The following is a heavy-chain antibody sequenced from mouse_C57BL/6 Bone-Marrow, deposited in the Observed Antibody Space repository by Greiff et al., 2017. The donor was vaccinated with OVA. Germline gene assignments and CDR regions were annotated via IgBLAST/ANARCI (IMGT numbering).Heavy chain of an antibody. Sequence: DVKLVESGGGLVQSGRSLRLSCATSGFTFSDFYMEWVRQAPGKGLEWIAASRNKANDYTTEYSASVKGRFIVSRDTSQSILYLQMNALRAEDTAIYYCARDAEYYGSNAMDYWGQGTSVTVSS. CDR1: GFTFSDFY. CDR3: ARDAEYYGSNAMDY. V-gene: IGHV7-1*01. CDR2: SRNKANDYTT. J-gene: IGHJ4*01. D-gene: IGHD1-1*01.